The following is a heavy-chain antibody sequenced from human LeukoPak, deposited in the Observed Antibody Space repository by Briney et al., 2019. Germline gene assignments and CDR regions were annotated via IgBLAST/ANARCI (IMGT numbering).Heavy chain of an antibody. Sequence: ASVKVSCKASGYTFTGYYMHWVRQAPGQGLEWMGWINPNSGGTNYAQKFRGRVTMTRDTSISTAYMELSRLRSDDTAVYYCARPSMVRGVPYYFDYWGQGTLVTVSS. D-gene: IGHD3-10*01. V-gene: IGHV1-2*02. CDR2: INPNSGGT. CDR1: GYTFTGYY. CDR3: ARPSMVRGVPYYFDY. J-gene: IGHJ4*02.